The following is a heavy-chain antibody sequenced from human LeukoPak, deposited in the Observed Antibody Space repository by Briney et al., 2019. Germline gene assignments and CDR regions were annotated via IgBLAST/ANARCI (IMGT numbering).Heavy chain of an antibody. J-gene: IGHJ4*02. CDR3: ARDYASDY. V-gene: IGHV3-7*01. CDR1: GLIFRNYW. D-gene: IGHD3-10*01. CDR2: INQDGSEE. Sequence: GGSLRVSCAVSGLIFRNYWMSWVRQAPGKGPEWVANINQDGSEENYADPVKGRFTISRDNAENSVYLQMSSLRAEDTAVYYCARDYASDYWGQGTLVTVSS.